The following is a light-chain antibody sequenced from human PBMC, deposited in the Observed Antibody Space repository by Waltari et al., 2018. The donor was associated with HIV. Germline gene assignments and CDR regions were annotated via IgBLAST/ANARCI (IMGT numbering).Light chain of an antibody. J-gene: IGLJ3*02. CDR2: EVT. CDR1: RRDIGGYNY. CDR3: ASYGGTNDLV. Sequence: QSALTQPPSASGSPGQSVAISCTGPRRDIGGYNYVSWYQHHPGKAPKLMIFEVTKRPSGVPDRFSGSKSGNTASLTVSGLQAEDEADYYCASYGGTNDLVFGGGTKLTVL. V-gene: IGLV2-8*01.